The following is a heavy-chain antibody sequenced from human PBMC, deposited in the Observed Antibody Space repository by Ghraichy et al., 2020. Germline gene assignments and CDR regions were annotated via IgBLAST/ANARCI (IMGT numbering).Heavy chain of an antibody. CDR2: IYYSGST. CDR1: GGSISSYY. CDR3: ARDLIAAAGSEAFDI. J-gene: IGHJ3*02. Sequence: SETLSLTCTVSGGSISSYYWSWIRQPPGKGLEWIGYIYYSGSTNYNPSLKSRVTISVDTSKNQFSLKLSSVTAVDTAVYYCARDLIAAAGSEAFDIWGQGTMVTVSS. V-gene: IGHV4-59*01. D-gene: IGHD6-13*01.